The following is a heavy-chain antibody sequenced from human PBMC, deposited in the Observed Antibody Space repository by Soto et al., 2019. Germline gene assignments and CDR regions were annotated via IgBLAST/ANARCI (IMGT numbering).Heavy chain of an antibody. Sequence: SETLSLTCTVSGGSISSYYWSWIRQPPGKGLEWIGYIYYSGSTNYNPSLKSRVTISVDTSKNQFSQKLSSVTAADTAVYYCARFHYGDYLGPFDYWGQGTLVTVSS. D-gene: IGHD4-17*01. J-gene: IGHJ4*02. V-gene: IGHV4-59*01. CDR2: IYYSGST. CDR1: GGSISSYY. CDR3: ARFHYGDYLGPFDY.